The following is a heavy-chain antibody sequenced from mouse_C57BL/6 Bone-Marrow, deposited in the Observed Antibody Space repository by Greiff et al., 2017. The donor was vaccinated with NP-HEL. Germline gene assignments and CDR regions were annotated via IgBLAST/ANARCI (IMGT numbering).Heavy chain of an antibody. V-gene: IGHV1-81*01. CDR1: GYTFKSYG. J-gene: IGHJ4*01. D-gene: IGHD2-3*01. CDR2: IYPRSGNT. CDR3: ARNDGYYVGAMDY. Sequence: QVQLQQSGAELARPGASVKLSCKASGYTFKSYGISWVKQRTGQGLEWIGEIYPRSGNTYYNEKFKGKATLTADKSSSKAYMELRSLTSEDSAVYFCARNDGYYVGAMDYWGQGTSVTVSS.